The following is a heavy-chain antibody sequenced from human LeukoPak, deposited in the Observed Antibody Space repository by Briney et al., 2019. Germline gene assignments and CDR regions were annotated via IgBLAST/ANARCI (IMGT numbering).Heavy chain of an antibody. CDR3: ARDLIHSGSSALDY. J-gene: IGHJ4*02. Sequence: GGSLRLSCAASGFTFSSYWMSWVRQAPGKGLEWVANIKQDGSEKYYVDSVKGRFTISRDNAKNSLYLRMNSLRAEDTAVYYCARDLIHSGSSALDYWGQGTLVTVSS. D-gene: IGHD1-26*01. CDR2: IKQDGSEK. CDR1: GFTFSSYW. V-gene: IGHV3-7*01.